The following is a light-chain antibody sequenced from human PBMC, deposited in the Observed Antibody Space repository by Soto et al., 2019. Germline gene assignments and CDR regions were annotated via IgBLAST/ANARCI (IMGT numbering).Light chain of an antibody. CDR1: QSIYTNY. J-gene: IGKJ4*01. CDR2: GAS. CDR3: QQYGTSPLT. Sequence: EIVLTQSPGTLSLSPGERATLSCRASQSIYTNYLAWYQQKPGQAPRLLISGASSRATGIPDRFSASGSVTDFTLTISRLESEDFAVYYCQQYGTSPLTFGGGTKVEIK. V-gene: IGKV3-20*01.